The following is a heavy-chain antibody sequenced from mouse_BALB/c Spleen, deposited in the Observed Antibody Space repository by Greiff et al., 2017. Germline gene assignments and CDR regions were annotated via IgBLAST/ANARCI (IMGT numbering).Heavy chain of an antibody. J-gene: IGHJ3*01. V-gene: IGHV5-6-4*01. CDR2: ISSGGSYT. CDR1: GFTFSSYT. CDR3: TRDSDFAY. Sequence: EVKLVESGGGLVKPGGSLKLSCAASGFTFSSYTMSWVRQTPEKRLEWVATISSGGSYTYYPDSVKGRFTISRDNAKNTLYLQMSSLKSEDTAMYYCTRDSDFAYWGQGTLVTVSA.